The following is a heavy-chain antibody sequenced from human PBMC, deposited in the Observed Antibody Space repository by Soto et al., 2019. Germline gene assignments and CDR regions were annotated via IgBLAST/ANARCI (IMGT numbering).Heavy chain of an antibody. J-gene: IGHJ4*02. CDR3: ARPGRWLQSHVDY. V-gene: IGHV3-30-3*01. D-gene: IGHD1-26*01. CDR2: TSYDGSSR. CDR1: GFTLSSYA. Sequence: PGGSLRLSCAASGFTLSSYAMHWVRQAPGKGLEWVAVTSYDGSSRYYADSVKGRFTISRDNSKNTLYLQMNSLRPEDTAVYYCARPGRWLQSHVDYWGPGTLVTVSS.